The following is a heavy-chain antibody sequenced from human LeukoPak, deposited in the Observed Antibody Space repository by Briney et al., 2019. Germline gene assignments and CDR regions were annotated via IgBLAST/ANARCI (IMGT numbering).Heavy chain of an antibody. D-gene: IGHD1-26*01. Sequence: GGSLRLSCAASGFPFSSFSMNWVRQAPGKGLEWVSYISSTSSTIYYADSVKGRFTVSRDNAKNSLYLQMNSLRDDDTAVCYCARDLISGHYTFDYWGQGTLVTVSS. CDR2: ISSTSSTI. CDR3: ARDLISGHYTFDY. V-gene: IGHV3-48*02. CDR1: GFPFSSFS. J-gene: IGHJ4*02.